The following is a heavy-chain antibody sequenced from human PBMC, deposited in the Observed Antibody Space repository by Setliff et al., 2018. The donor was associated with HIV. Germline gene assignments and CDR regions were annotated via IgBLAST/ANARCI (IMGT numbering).Heavy chain of an antibody. Sequence: PSETLSLTCTVSDGSVSSSSYYWAWIRQSPGKGLEWIGSIYAGGSTYYQPSLKSRVTISLDTSRNQFSLRLSSVTAADTAIYYCARVPTSSWYVTTQRTKEYFHHWGQGTLVTVSS. J-gene: IGHJ1*01. CDR1: DGSVSSSSYY. CDR2: IYAGGST. CDR3: ARVPTSSWYVTTQRTKEYFHH. D-gene: IGHD6-13*01. V-gene: IGHV4-39*07.